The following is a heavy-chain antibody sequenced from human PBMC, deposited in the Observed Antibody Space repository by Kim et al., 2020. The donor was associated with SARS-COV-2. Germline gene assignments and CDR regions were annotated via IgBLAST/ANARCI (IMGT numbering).Heavy chain of an antibody. Sequence: ASVKVSCKASGYTFTSYGISWVRQAPGQGLEWMGWISAYNGNTNYAQKLQGRVTMTTDTSTSTAYMELRSLRSDDTAVYYCAREDCGGDCQYYYGMDVWGQGTTVTVSS. V-gene: IGHV1-18*01. CDR2: ISAYNGNT. J-gene: IGHJ6*02. CDR3: AREDCGGDCQYYYGMDV. D-gene: IGHD2-21*02. CDR1: GYTFTSYG.